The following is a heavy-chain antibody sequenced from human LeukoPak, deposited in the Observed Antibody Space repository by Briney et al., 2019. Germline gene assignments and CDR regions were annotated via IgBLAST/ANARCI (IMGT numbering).Heavy chain of an antibody. J-gene: IGHJ4*02. V-gene: IGHV3-23*01. CDR2: ISGSGGST. CDR1: GFTFSSYA. Sequence: GGSLRLSCAASGFTFSSYAMSWVRQAPGKGLEWVSAISGSGGSTYYADSVKGRFTISRDNSKNTLYLQMNSLRAEDTAVYYCAEDIRASSRGGVDYWGQGTLVTVSS. CDR3: AEDIRASSRGGVDY. D-gene: IGHD6-13*01.